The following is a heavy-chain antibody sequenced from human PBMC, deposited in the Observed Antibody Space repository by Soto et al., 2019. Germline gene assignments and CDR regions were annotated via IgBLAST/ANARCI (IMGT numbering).Heavy chain of an antibody. J-gene: IGHJ5*02. CDR1: GGSISNYY. CDR2: MYYNGNI. Sequence: WETLSLTCNVSGGSISNYYWTWVRQSPEKGLEWIGYMYYNGNINYNPSLKSRVTISIDTSKNQFSLTLKSVTAADTAVYYCASGGNWFDPWGQGVLVTVSS. CDR3: ASGGNWFDP. D-gene: IGHD3-16*01. V-gene: IGHV4-59*01.